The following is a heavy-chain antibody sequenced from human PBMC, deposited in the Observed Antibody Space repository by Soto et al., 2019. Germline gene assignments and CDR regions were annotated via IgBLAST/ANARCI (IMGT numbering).Heavy chain of an antibody. D-gene: IGHD2-15*01. CDR3: AKDLVPWSSGGSCYFDY. J-gene: IGHJ4*02. CDR1: GFTFSSYA. V-gene: IGHV3-23*01. Sequence: EVQLLESGGGLVQPGGSLRLSCAASGFTFSSYAMSWVRQAPGKGLEWVSAISGSGGSTYYADSVKGRFTISRDNSKNTLYLQMNSLRAEDTAVYYCAKDLVPWSSGGSCYFDYWGQGTLVTVSS. CDR2: ISGSGGST.